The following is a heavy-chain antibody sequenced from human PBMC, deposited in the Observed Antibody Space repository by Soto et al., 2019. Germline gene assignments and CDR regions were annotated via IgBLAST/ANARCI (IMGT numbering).Heavy chain of an antibody. D-gene: IGHD2-21*01. J-gene: IGHJ6*02. CDR1: GGTFSSYA. Sequence: QVQLVQSGAEVKKPGSSVKVSCKASGGTFSSYAISWVRQAPGQGLEWMGGIIPIFGTANYAQKFQGRVTITADESSSRANIERSSLTFVVTAVYYFGMQSGSDFFGRYYGLHVLGQCITVTVSS. V-gene: IGHV1-69*12. CDR2: IIPIFGTA. CDR3: GMQSGSDFFGRYYGLHV.